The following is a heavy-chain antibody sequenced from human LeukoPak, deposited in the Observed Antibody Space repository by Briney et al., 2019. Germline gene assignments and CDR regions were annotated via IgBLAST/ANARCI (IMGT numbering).Heavy chain of an antibody. V-gene: IGHV4-59*08. J-gene: IGHJ4*02. CDR3: AGHGSVSSGALV. D-gene: IGHD3-22*01. CDR1: GGSISHSY. Sequence: SETLSLTCTVSGGSISHSYWSWLRQPPGKGLEWIGYLFYTGYTDTGSTNYNPSLKSRVTISVDTSKNQFSLKLSSVTAADTAVYYCAGHGSVSSGALVWGQGTLVTVSS. CDR2: LFYTGYTDTGST.